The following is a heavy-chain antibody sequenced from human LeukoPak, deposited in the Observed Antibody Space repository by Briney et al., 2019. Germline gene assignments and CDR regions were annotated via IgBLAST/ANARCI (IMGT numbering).Heavy chain of an antibody. CDR2: INWNGGST. Sequence: PGGSLRLSCAASGFTFDDYGMSWVRQAPGKGLEWVSGINWNGGSTGYADSVKGRFTISRDNAKNSLYLQMNSLRAEDTALYHCARDSSGGYYYYSMDVWGQGTTVTVSS. V-gene: IGHV3-20*01. J-gene: IGHJ6*02. D-gene: IGHD3-16*01. CDR3: ARDSSGGYYYYSMDV. CDR1: GFTFDDYG.